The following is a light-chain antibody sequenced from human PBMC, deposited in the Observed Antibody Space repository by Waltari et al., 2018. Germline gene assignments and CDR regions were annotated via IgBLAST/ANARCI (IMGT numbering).Light chain of an antibody. CDR2: RAS. Sequence: ETVMTQSPATLSVSPGERATLSCKASQNIGRTLAWYQHKPGQAPRLLVYRASTRATGVPDRFSGGGSGTDFTLTISSLQSEDFVVYFCQQWNDWPRTFGQGTKVEIK. CDR1: QNIGRT. CDR3: QQWNDWPRT. J-gene: IGKJ1*01. V-gene: IGKV3-15*01.